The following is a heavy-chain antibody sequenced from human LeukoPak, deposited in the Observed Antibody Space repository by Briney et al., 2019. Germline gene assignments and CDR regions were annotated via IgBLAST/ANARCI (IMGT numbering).Heavy chain of an antibody. CDR2: ISGSGGST. V-gene: IGHV3-23*01. Sequence: GRSLRLSYAASGFTFSSYAMSWVRQAPGKGLEWVSAISGSGGSTYYADSVKGRFTISRDNSKNTLYLQMSSLRAEDTAVYYCAKGTRYCSGGSCSTYYFDYWGQGTLVTVSS. CDR1: GFTFSSYA. J-gene: IGHJ4*02. D-gene: IGHD2-15*01. CDR3: AKGTRYCSGGSCSTYYFDY.